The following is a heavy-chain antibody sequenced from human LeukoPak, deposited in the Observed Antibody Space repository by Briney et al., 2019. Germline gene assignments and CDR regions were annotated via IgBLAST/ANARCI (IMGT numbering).Heavy chain of an antibody. J-gene: IGHJ5*02. V-gene: IGHV3-23*01. CDR2: ISGSGGST. CDR1: GSTFSSYA. D-gene: IGHD3-10*01. CDR3: AKDVPMVRGVINNWFDP. Sequence: GGSLRLSCAASGSTFSSYAMSWVRQAPGKGLEWVSAISGSGGSTYYAGSVKGRFTISRDNSKNTLYLQMNSLRAEDTAVYYCAKDVPMVRGVINNWFDPWGQGTLVTVSS.